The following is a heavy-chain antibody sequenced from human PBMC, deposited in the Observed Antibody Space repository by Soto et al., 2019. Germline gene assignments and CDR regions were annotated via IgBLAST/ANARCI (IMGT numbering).Heavy chain of an antibody. CDR1: GFTFSSYW. J-gene: IGHJ6*03. D-gene: IGHD2-15*01. V-gene: IGHV3-74*01. Sequence: EVQLVESGGGLVQPGGSLRLSCAASGFTFSSYWMHWVRQAPGKGLVWVSRINSDGSSTSYADSVKGRFTISRDNAKNRLYLQMNSLRAEDTAVYYCARVHGCSGGSCYLGYYYYYMDVWGKGTTVTVSS. CDR3: ARVHGCSGGSCYLGYYYYYMDV. CDR2: INSDGSST.